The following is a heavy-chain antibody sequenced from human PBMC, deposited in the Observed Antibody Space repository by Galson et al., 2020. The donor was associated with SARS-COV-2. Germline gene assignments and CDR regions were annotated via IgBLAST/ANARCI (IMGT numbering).Heavy chain of an antibody. CDR3: AKRSGYHRFFDY. D-gene: IGHD3-22*01. Sequence: SETLSLTCTVSGGSISSYYWSWIRQPPGKGLEWIGCIYYSGSTNYNPSLKSRVTISVDTSKNQFSLKLSSVTAADTAVYYCAKRSGYHRFFDYWGRGTLVTVSS. J-gene: IGHJ4*02. CDR2: IYYSGST. V-gene: IGHV4-59*03. CDR1: GGSISSYY.